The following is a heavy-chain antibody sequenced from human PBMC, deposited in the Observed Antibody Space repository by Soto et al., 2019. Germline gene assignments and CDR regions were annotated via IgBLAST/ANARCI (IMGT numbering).Heavy chain of an antibody. CDR3: ARTPDIAAADYYYYYGMDV. CDR2: IIPIFGTA. CDR1: GGTFSSYA. V-gene: IGHV1-69*13. J-gene: IGHJ6*02. Sequence: SVKVSCKASGGTFSSYAISWVRQAPGQGLEWMGGIIPIFGTANYAQKFQGRVTITADASRSTAYMEPSSLRSEDTAVYYCARTPDIAAADYYYYYGMDVWGQGTTVTVSS. D-gene: IGHD6-13*01.